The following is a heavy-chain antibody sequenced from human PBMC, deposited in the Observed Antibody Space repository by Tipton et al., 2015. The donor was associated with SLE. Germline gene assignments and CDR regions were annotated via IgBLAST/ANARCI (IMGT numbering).Heavy chain of an antibody. J-gene: IGHJ6*03. CDR2: IFYSGTT. D-gene: IGHD1-1*01. Sequence: GLVKPSETLSLSCTVSDGSLTSSGYYWGWIRQPPGMGLEWIGSIFYSGTTYYNPSLKSRVTISVDTSKNQFSLNLRSVTAADTAVYYCARAPGLERSYYYCYYMDVWGKGTTVTVSS. CDR3: ARAPGLERSYYYCYYMDV. CDR1: DGSLTSSGYY. V-gene: IGHV4-39*07.